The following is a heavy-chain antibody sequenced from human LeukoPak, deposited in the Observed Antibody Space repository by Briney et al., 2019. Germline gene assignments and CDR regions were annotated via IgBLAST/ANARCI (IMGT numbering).Heavy chain of an antibody. Sequence: GGSLRLSCEAAGFTFSTYGMHWVRQAPGKGLEWVSSISSSSSYIYYADSVKGRFTISRDNAKNSLYLQMNSLRAEDTAVYYCARDRTGGYGDYEQTNDYWGQGTLVTVSS. V-gene: IGHV3-21*01. J-gene: IGHJ4*02. CDR2: ISSSSSYI. CDR3: ARDRTGGYGDYEQTNDY. D-gene: IGHD4-17*01. CDR1: GFTFSTYG.